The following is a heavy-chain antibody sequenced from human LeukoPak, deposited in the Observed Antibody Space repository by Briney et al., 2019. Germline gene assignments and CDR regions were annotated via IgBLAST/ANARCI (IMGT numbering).Heavy chain of an antibody. CDR1: GLTFSSYA. Sequence: HPGGSLRLSCAASGLTFSSYAMHWVRQAPGKGLEWVAVISYDGSNKYYADSVKGRFTISRDNSKNTLYLQMNSLRAEDTAVYYCARDGEAVAGTTFDYWGQGTLVTVSS. D-gene: IGHD6-19*01. V-gene: IGHV3-30-3*01. CDR2: ISYDGSNK. J-gene: IGHJ4*02. CDR3: ARDGEAVAGTTFDY.